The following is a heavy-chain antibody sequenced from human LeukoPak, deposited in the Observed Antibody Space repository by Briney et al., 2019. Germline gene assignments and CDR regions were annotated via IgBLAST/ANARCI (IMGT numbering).Heavy chain of an antibody. CDR1: GFTFSSYG. V-gene: IGHV3-30*02. D-gene: IGHD3-3*01. CDR3: ATATIFGVVLYY. CDR2: IRYDGSNK. Sequence: GGSLRLSCAASGFTFSSYGMHWVRQAPGKGLEWVAFIRYDGSNKYYADSVRGRFTISRDNSKNTLYLQMNSLRTEDTAVYYCATATIFGVVLYYWGQGTLVTVSS. J-gene: IGHJ4*02.